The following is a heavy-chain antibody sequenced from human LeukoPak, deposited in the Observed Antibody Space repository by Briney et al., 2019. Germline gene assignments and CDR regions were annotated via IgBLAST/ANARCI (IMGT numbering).Heavy chain of an antibody. V-gene: IGHV1-69*04. CDR3: ARGMVRGVIITKAFDI. CDR1: GGTFSSYA. J-gene: IGHJ3*02. CDR2: IIPILGIA. D-gene: IGHD3-10*01. Sequence: SVKVSCKASGGTFSSYAISWVRQAPGQGLEWMGRIIPILGIANYAQKFQGRVTITADKSTSTAYMELSSLRSEDTAVYYCARGMVRGVIITKAFDIWGQGTMVTVSS.